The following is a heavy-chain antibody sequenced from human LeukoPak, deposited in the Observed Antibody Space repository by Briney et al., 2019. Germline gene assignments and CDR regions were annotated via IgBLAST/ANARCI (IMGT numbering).Heavy chain of an antibody. D-gene: IGHD3-22*01. J-gene: IGHJ4*02. CDR1: GASVSGYY. CDR3: AGGDSSGYYYLDY. CDR2: IYSGGST. Sequence: SETLSLTCTVSGASVSGYYWSWIRQPAGKGLEWLGRIYSGGSTNYNPSLKSRLTMSVDTSKKQFSLKLSSMTAADTAVYFCAGGDSSGYYYLDYWGQGTLVTVS. V-gene: IGHV4-4*07.